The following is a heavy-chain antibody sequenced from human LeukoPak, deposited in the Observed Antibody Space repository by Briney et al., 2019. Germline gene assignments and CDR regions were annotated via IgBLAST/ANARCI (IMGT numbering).Heavy chain of an antibody. CDR3: ARVACGYYYDSSCWTNYYYMDV. Sequence: GGSLRLSCAASGFPFRSYEMNWVRQAPGKGLEWVSYISSSWSTIYYADSVKGRFTISRDNAKNTLYLQMNSLRAEDTAVYYCARVACGYYYDSSCWTNYYYMDVWGKGTTVTISS. V-gene: IGHV3-48*03. CDR2: ISSSWSTI. CDR1: GFPFRSYE. D-gene: IGHD3-22*01. J-gene: IGHJ6*03.